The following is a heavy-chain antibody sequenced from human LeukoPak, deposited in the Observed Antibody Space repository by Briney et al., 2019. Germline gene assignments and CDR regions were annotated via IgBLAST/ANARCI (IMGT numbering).Heavy chain of an antibody. CDR2: ISGSGGST. CDR3: AKPYYYDSSGYLPEYFQH. J-gene: IGHJ1*01. V-gene: IGHV3-23*01. D-gene: IGHD3-22*01. CDR1: GFTFSSYA. Sequence: GGSLRLSCAAYGFTFSSYAMSWVRQAPGKGLEWVSAISGSGGSTYYADSVKGRFTISRDNSKNTLYLQMNSLRAEDTAVYYCAKPYYYDSSGYLPEYFQHWGQGTLVTVSS.